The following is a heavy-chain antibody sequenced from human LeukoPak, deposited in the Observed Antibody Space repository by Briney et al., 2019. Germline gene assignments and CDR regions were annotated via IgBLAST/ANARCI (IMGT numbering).Heavy chain of an antibody. CDR1: GYTFTGYY. Sequence: ASVKVSCKASGYTFTGYYMHWVRQAPGQGLEWMGWINPDSAGTNYAQTFQGRVTMTRDTSISTAYMELSRLRSDDAAVYYCARGGGCDPRFDPWGQGTLVTVSS. V-gene: IGHV1-2*02. CDR2: INPDSAGT. CDR3: ARGGGCDPRFDP. D-gene: IGHD5-12*01. J-gene: IGHJ5*02.